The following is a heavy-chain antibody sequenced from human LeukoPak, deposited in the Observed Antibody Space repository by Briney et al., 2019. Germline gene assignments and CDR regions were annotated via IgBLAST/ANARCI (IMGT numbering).Heavy chain of an antibody. CDR1: GFSFRSYA. D-gene: IGHD6-19*01. CDR2: ISSDGSTP. V-gene: IGHV3-64*04. J-gene: IGHJ4*02. CDR3: AREYSSGCFDY. Sequence: GGSLRLACAAFGFSFRSYAMHWVRQAPGKGLEFVSAISSDGSTPYYADSVKGRFTISRDNSKNTLYLQMNSLRAEDTAVYYCAREYSSGCFDYWGQGTLVTVSS.